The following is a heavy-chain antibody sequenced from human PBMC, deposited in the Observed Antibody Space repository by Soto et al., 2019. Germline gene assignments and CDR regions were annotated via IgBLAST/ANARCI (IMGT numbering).Heavy chain of an antibody. CDR1: GYTFTSYY. J-gene: IGHJ4*02. CDR3: ARVSSWSCFDY. CDR2: INPSGGST. D-gene: IGHD6-13*01. V-gene: IGHV1-46*01. Sequence: QVQLVQSGAEVKKPGASVKVSCKASGYTFTSYYMHWVRQAPGQGLEWMGIINPSGGSTSYAQKFQGRVTMTRDTSTSTVYLELSSLRSEDTAVYCCARVSSWSCFDYWGQGTLVTVSS.